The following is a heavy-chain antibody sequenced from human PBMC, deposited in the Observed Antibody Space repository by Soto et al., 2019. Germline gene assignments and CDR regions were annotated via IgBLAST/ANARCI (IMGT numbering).Heavy chain of an antibody. Sequence: GGSLRLSCAASGFTFSSYGMHWVRQAPGKGLEWVAVISYDGSNKYYADSVKGRFTISRDNSKNTLYLQMNSLRAEDTAVYYCAKDHLAVAGIGCLGYWGQGTLVTVSS. CDR3: AKDHLAVAGIGCLGY. CDR2: ISYDGSNK. CDR1: GFTFSSYG. D-gene: IGHD6-19*01. J-gene: IGHJ4*02. V-gene: IGHV3-30*18.